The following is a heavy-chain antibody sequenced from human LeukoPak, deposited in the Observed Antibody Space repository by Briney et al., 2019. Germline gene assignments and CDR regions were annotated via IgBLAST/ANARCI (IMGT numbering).Heavy chain of an antibody. CDR3: ARVPEWDSSGWDRTFDI. J-gene: IGHJ3*02. CDR1: GGSISSYY. D-gene: IGHD6-19*01. Sequence: PSETLSLTCTVSGGSISSYYWSWIRQPPGKGLEWIGYIYYSGSTNYNPSLKSRVTISVDTSKNQFSLKLSSVTAADTAVYYCARVPEWDSSGWDRTFDISGQGTMVTVSS. CDR2: IYYSGST. V-gene: IGHV4-59*01.